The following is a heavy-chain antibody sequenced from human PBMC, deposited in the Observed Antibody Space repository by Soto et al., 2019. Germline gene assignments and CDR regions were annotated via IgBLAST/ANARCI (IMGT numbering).Heavy chain of an antibody. J-gene: IGHJ4*02. V-gene: IGHV6-1*01. CDR1: GDSVSSSSAA. D-gene: IGHD6-6*01. CDR2: TYYRSKWYH. CDR3: AREVAFYSNSPLDS. Sequence: PSQTLSLTCGISGDSVSSSSAAWNWIRQSPSRGLEWLGRTYYRSKWYHDYEISVKSRITVNPDTSKNQFSLQLNSVTPEDTAVYYCAREVAFYSNSPLDSWGQGTLVTVSS.